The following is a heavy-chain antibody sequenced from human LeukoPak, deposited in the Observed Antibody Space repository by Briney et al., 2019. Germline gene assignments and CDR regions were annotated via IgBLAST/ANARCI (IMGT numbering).Heavy chain of an antibody. J-gene: IGHJ4*02. D-gene: IGHD3-10*01. Sequence: GGSLRLSCAASGFTFSSYKMNWVRQAPGKGLEWVSYISSSGSTIYYADSVKGRFTISRDNAQNSLYLQMNSLRAEDTAIYYCARTMVRETVDYWGQGPWSPSPQ. CDR1: GFTFSSYK. CDR2: ISSSGSTI. CDR3: ARTMVRETVDY. V-gene: IGHV3-48*03.